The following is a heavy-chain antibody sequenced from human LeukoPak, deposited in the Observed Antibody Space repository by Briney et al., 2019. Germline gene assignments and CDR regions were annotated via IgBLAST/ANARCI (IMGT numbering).Heavy chain of an antibody. CDR2: ISWNSGSI. V-gene: IGHV3-9*01. CDR1: GFSFDDYA. J-gene: IGHJ3*02. D-gene: IGHD5-18*01. Sequence: GGSLRLSCAASGFSFDDYAMHWVRQAPGKGLERVTGISWNSGSIGYADSVKGRFTISRDNAKNSLYLQMNSLRAEDTALYYCAVLLEDTAMFSGGDAFDIWGQGTMVTVSS. CDR3: AVLLEDTAMFSGGDAFDI.